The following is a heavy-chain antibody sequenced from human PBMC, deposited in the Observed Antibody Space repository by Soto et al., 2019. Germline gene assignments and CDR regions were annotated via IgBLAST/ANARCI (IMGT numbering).Heavy chain of an antibody. Sequence: EVHLVESGGGLVQPGGSLRLYCAASGFTFSEYWMTWVRQAPGRGLEGVANMNPDGSEQYYLDSVKGRFTISRDNAKSSLYLKMNRMRGEDTAVSDGTMDLYDDCGPWGEGTQVIVSS. CDR3: TMDLYDDCGP. V-gene: IGHV3-7*04. D-gene: IGHD3-3*01. J-gene: IGHJ5*02. CDR2: MNPDGSEQ. CDR1: GFTFSEYW.